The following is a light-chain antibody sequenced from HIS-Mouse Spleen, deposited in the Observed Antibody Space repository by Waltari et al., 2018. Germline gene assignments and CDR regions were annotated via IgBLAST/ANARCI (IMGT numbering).Light chain of an antibody. CDR1: QDISNY. CDR2: DES. CDR3: KQYVNLPASSGLPVT. V-gene: IGKV1-33*01. Sequence: DIQMTQSPSSLSASVGDRVTITCQASQDISNYLNWYQQKPGKALKLLTYDESNLETGVPSRFSGSGSGTDFTFTISSLQPEDIATYYCKQYVNLPASSGLPVTFGPGTKVDIK. J-gene: IGKJ3*01.